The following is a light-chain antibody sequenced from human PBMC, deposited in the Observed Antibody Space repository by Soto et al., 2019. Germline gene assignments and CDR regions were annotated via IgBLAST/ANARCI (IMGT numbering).Light chain of an antibody. CDR2: DAS. V-gene: IGKV1-5*01. J-gene: IGKJ2*01. CDR1: EDINYW. Sequence: DIQMTQSPSTLSASIGDRVTITCRASEDINYWLAWYQHKPGNAPKFLIYDASTLQSGVPSRFSGSGSGTEFTLTISSLQPDDFATYYCQQYNAFYTFGQGTKVDIK. CDR3: QQYNAFYT.